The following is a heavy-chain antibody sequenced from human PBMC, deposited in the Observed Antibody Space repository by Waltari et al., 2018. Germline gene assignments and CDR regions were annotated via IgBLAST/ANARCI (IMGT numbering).Heavy chain of an antibody. D-gene: IGHD6-13*01. V-gene: IGHV4-34*01. CDR3: ARLVAAAYYYYYYGMDV. CDR2: INHSGST. CDR1: GGSFSGYY. Sequence: QVQLQQWGAGLLKPSETLSLTCAVYGGSFSGYYWSWIRQPPGKGLEWIGEINHSGSTNYNTSLKSRFTISVDTSKNQFSLKLGFVTSADTAVYYCARLVAAAYYYYYYGMDVWGQGTTVTVSS. J-gene: IGHJ6*02.